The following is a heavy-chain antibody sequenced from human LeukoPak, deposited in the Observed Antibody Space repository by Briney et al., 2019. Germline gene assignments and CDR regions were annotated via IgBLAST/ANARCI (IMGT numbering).Heavy chain of an antibody. D-gene: IGHD1-26*01. Sequence: GGSLRLSCAASGFTFSSHGMSWVRQAPGKGLEWVSTISGSGDNTYYADSVKGRFTISRDNSKNTLYLQMNTLETEDTGVYYCTRISGSSSGPFDYWGQGSLVTVSS. CDR3: TRISGSSSGPFDY. V-gene: IGHV3-23*01. J-gene: IGHJ4*02. CDR1: GFTFSSHG. CDR2: ISGSGDNT.